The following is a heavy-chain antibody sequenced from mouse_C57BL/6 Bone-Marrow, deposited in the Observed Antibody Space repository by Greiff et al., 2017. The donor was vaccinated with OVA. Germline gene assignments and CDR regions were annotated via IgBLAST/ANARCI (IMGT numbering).Heavy chain of an antibody. CDR1: GYTFTSYG. CDR3: ARSSYYDYDGGPFAY. Sequence: QVQLKESGAELARPGASVKLSCKASGYTFTSYGLSWVKQRTGQGLEWIGEIYPRSGNTYYNEKFKGKATLTPDKSSSTAYMELRSLTSEDSAVYFCARSSYYDYDGGPFAYWGQGTLVTVSA. D-gene: IGHD2-4*01. CDR2: IYPRSGNT. J-gene: IGHJ3*01. V-gene: IGHV1-81*01.